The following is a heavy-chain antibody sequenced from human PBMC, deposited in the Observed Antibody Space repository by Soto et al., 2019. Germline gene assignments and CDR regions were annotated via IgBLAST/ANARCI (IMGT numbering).Heavy chain of an antibody. CDR2: IYYSGNT. CDR1: GDSISTADYY. J-gene: IGHJ4*02. CDR3: ARGIYSHSSFFDS. D-gene: IGHD6-6*01. Sequence: PSETLSLTCTVSGDSISTADYYWNCIRQPPGKGLEWIGYIYYSGNTYYIPSLKSRVTISVDTSKNQISLKLNSVTAADTAVYYCARGIYSHSSFFDSWGRGTLVTVSS. V-gene: IGHV4-30-4*01.